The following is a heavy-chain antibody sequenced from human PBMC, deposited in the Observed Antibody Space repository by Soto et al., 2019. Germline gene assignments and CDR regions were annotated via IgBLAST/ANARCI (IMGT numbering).Heavy chain of an antibody. Sequence: SETLSLTCTVSGGSISSYYWSWIRQPPGKGLEWIGYIYYSGSTNYNPSLKSRVTISVDTSKNQFSLKLSSVTAADTAVYYCARVGIGTYYYGSGSNSNWFDPWGQGTLVTVSS. CDR2: IYYSGST. CDR3: ARVGIGTYYYGSGSNSNWFDP. V-gene: IGHV4-59*01. D-gene: IGHD3-10*01. CDR1: GGSISSYY. J-gene: IGHJ5*02.